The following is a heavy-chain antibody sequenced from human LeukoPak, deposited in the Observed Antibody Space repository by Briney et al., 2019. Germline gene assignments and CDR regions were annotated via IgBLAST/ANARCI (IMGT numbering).Heavy chain of an antibody. D-gene: IGHD1-26*01. CDR3: AKDWGGRYFDY. V-gene: IGHV3-23*01. J-gene: IGHJ4*02. Sequence: GSLRLSCAASGFTFHYYAMTWVRQAPGQGLEWISIISGNGGSIYYAESVQGRFTISRDNSKNTLYLQMNSLRVEDTAMYYCAKDWGGRYFDYWGQRTLVTVSS. CDR1: GFTFHYYA. CDR2: ISGNGGSI.